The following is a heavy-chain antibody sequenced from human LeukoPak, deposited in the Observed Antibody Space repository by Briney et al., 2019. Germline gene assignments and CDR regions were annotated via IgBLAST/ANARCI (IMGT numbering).Heavy chain of an antibody. D-gene: IGHD2-2*01. V-gene: IGHV1-2*02. Sequence: ASVKVSCKASGYTFTGYYMHWVRQAPGQGLEWMGWINPNSGGTNYAQKFQGRVTMTGDTSISTAYMELSRLRSDDTAVYYCARYLGYCSSTSCSHFDYWGQGTLVTVS. J-gene: IGHJ4*02. CDR2: INPNSGGT. CDR1: GYTFTGYY. CDR3: ARYLGYCSSTSCSHFDY.